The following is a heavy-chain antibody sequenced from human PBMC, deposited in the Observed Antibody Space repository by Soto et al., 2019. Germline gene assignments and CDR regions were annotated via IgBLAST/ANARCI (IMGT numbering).Heavy chain of an antibody. CDR2: IYYSGST. Sequence: QLQLQESGPGLVKPSETLSLTCTVSGGSISSSSYYWGWIRQPPGKGLEWIGSIYYSGSTYYNPSLKSRVTISVDTSKNQFSLKLSSVTTADTALYYCARHSSEGLITIFNPFDYWGQGTLVTVSS. V-gene: IGHV4-39*01. J-gene: IGHJ4*02. D-gene: IGHD3-9*01. CDR1: GGSISSSSYY. CDR3: ARHSSEGLITIFNPFDY.